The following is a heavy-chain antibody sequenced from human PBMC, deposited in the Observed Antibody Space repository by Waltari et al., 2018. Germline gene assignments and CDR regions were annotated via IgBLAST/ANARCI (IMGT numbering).Heavy chain of an antibody. CDR3: SRVSASGDGMDV. V-gene: IGHV3-49*03. CDR2: IRSKIYGGTA. J-gene: IGHJ6*02. D-gene: IGHD3-16*01. Sequence: EVQLVESGGGLVQPGRSLRLSCTTYGFTFGAHALSWFRKAPGKGLEWVGFIRSKIYGGTADYAASVKGRFTVSRDDSKSIAYLQMDSLKTEDTAVYYCSRVSASGDGMDVWGQGTTVTVSS. CDR1: GFTFGAHA.